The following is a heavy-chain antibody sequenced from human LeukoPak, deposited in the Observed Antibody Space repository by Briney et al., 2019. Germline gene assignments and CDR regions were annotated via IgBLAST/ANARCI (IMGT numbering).Heavy chain of an antibody. D-gene: IGHD3-16*01. CDR3: ARDGPYYDYVWGSYYAFDI. CDR2: IYYSGNT. J-gene: IGHJ3*02. V-gene: IGHV4-61*01. CDR1: GGSVSSGSYY. Sequence: SETLSLTCTVSGGSVSSGSYYWSWIRQPPGKGLEWIGYIYYSGNTNYNPSLKSRVTISVDTSKNQFSLKLSSVTAADTAVYYCARDGPYYDYVWGSYYAFDIWGQGTMVTVSS.